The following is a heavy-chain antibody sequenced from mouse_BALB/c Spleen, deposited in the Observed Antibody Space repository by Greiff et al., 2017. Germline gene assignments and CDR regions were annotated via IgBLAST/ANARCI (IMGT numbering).Heavy chain of an antibody. Sequence: EVQLVESGPGLVKPSQSLSLTCTVTGYSITSDYAWNWIRQFPGNKLEWMGYISYSGSTSYNPSLKSRISITRDTSKNQFFLQLNSVTTEDTATYYCARADYRYGYFDVWGAGTTVTVSS. V-gene: IGHV3-2*02. CDR2: ISYSGST. CDR3: ARADYRYGYFDV. J-gene: IGHJ1*01. D-gene: IGHD2-14*01. CDR1: GYSITSDYA.